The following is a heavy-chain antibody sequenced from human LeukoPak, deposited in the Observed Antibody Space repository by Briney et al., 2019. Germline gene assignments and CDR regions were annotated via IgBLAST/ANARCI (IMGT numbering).Heavy chain of an antibody. J-gene: IGHJ6*02. CDR1: GFTFSPYW. Sequence: GGSLRLSCAASGFTFSPYWMHWVRQAPGKGLVWVSRISSDVSSTSYADSVKGRFTISRDNAKNTLYLQMNSLRAEDTAVYYCARGTSYGMDVWGQGTTVTVSS. CDR3: ARGTSYGMDV. CDR2: ISSDVSST. V-gene: IGHV3-74*01.